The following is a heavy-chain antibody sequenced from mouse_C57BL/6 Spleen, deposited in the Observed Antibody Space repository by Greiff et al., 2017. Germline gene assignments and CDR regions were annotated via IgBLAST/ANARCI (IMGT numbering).Heavy chain of an antibody. Sequence: QVQLQQPGAELVKPGASVKVSCKASGYTFTSYWMHWVKQRPGQGLEWIGRIHPSDSDTNYNQKFKGKATLTVDKSSSTADMQLSSLTSEDSAVYYCAIWPDYYGPWFAYWGQGTLVTVSA. J-gene: IGHJ3*01. CDR3: AIWPDYYGPWFAY. CDR2: IHPSDSDT. V-gene: IGHV1-74*01. CDR1: GYTFTSYW. D-gene: IGHD1-2*01.